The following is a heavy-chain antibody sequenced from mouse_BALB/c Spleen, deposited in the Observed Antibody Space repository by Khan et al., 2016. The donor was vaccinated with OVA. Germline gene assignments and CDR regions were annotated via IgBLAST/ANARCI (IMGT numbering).Heavy chain of an antibody. CDR1: GYTFTSYW. V-gene: IGHV1S22*01. CDR3: TRGGYFGKSLFAY. Sequence: LQQPGSALVRPGASVKLSCKASGYTFTSYWMHWVKQRHGQGLEWIGNIYPGSDSINYDEKFKSMGTLTVDTSSSTAYIHLSSLTSEDSAVYYCTRGGYFGKSLFAYWGQGTLVTVSA. CDR2: IYPGSDSI. D-gene: IGHD2-1*01. J-gene: IGHJ3*01.